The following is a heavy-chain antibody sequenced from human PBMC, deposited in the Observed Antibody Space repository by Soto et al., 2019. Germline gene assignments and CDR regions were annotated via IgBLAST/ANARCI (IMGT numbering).Heavy chain of an antibody. D-gene: IGHD6-19*01. CDR1: GFTFSSYS. Sequence: GGSLSLSCAASGFTFSSYSMNWVRQAPGKGLEWVSYISCSICTIYYADSVKGRFTISRDNAKNSLYLQMNSLRDEDTAVYYCAREAIAVLNWFDPWGQGTLVTVSS. CDR3: AREAIAVLNWFDP. J-gene: IGHJ5*02. CDR2: ISCSICTI. V-gene: IGHV3-48*02.